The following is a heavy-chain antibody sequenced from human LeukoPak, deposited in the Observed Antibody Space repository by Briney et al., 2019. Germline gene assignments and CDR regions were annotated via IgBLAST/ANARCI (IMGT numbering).Heavy chain of an antibody. Sequence: GGSLRLSCAASGFTFSSYAMHWVRQAPGKGLEWVAVISYDGSNKYYADSVKGRFTISRDNSKNTLYLQMNSLRAEDTAVYYCAKIPRPNYDFWSGYYTAEYYFDYWGQGTLVTVSS. CDR3: AKIPRPNYDFWSGYYTAEYYFDY. V-gene: IGHV3-30-3*02. CDR1: GFTFSSYA. D-gene: IGHD3-3*01. CDR2: ISYDGSNK. J-gene: IGHJ4*02.